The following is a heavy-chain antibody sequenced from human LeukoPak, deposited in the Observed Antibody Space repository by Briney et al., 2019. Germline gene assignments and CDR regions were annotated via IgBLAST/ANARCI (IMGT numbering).Heavy chain of an antibody. CDR2: ISGYSGNT. CDR1: GYTFSSYA. J-gene: IGHJ3*01. D-gene: IGHD3-10*01. CDR3: ASFYYGSGSYYNGGGFDV. Sequence: ASVKVSCKASGYTFSSYAITWVRQAPGQGLERMGWISGYSGNTDYAQKFQGRVIMTTDTSTSTGYMELRSLRSDDTAMYYCASFYYGSGSYYNGGGFDVWGQGTMVTVSA. V-gene: IGHV1-18*01.